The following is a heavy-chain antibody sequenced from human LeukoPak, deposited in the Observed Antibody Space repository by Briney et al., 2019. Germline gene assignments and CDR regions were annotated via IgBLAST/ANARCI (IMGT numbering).Heavy chain of an antibody. CDR2: IYPDGNNK. CDR1: GFTFTTYG. Sequence: GGSLRLSCAASGFTFTTYGMHWVRQAPGKGLEWVACIYPDGNNKDYADSVKGRFIISRDNSKNILFLQTNSLRAADTAAYYCAKDWSGNYNWSDPWGQGTLVTVSS. D-gene: IGHD3-3*01. V-gene: IGHV3-30*02. J-gene: IGHJ5*02. CDR3: AKDWSGNYNWSDP.